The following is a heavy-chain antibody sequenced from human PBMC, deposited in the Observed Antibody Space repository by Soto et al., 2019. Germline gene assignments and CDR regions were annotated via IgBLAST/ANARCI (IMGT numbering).Heavy chain of an antibody. V-gene: IGHV4-59*01. Sequence: SETLSLTCTVSGASITSSYLSWIRQSPGKGLEWIAYIYHTGTTNYNPSLKSRVTISIDTSKSQFSLRLTSLTTADTAVYFCARGGNRYSNNPSGVGGYDYWGQGTLVTVSS. D-gene: IGHD5-12*01. J-gene: IGHJ4*02. CDR3: ARGGNRYSNNPSGVGGYDY. CDR2: IYHTGTT. CDR1: GASITSSY.